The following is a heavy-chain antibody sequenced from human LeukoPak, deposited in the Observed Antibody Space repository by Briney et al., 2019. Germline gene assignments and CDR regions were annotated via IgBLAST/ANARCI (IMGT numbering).Heavy chain of an antibody. Sequence: GGSLRLSCAASGFTFSSYSMNWVRQAPGKGLEWVSYISSSGSTIYYADSVKGRFTISRDNAKNSLYLQMNSLRAEDTAVYYCARGKEYSYGFSDYWGQGTLVTVSS. CDR2: ISSSGSTI. CDR1: GFTFSSYS. V-gene: IGHV3-48*04. CDR3: ARGKEYSYGFSDY. J-gene: IGHJ4*02. D-gene: IGHD5-18*01.